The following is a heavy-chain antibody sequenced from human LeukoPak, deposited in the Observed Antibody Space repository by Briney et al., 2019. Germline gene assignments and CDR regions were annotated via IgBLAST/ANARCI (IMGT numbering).Heavy chain of an antibody. D-gene: IGHD2-15*01. Sequence: GGSLRLSCAASGFTFSNYWMHWVRQAPGKGLEWVSTISGSSGSTYYADSVKGRFIISRDNSKNTLYLHMNSLRAEDTAVYFCAKDPRSASGWYFDLWGRGTLVTVSS. V-gene: IGHV3-23*01. J-gene: IGHJ2*01. CDR1: GFTFSNYW. CDR2: ISGSSGST. CDR3: AKDPRSASGWYFDL.